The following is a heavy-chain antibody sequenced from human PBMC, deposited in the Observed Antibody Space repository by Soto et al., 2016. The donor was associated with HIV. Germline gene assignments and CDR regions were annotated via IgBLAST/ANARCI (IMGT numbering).Heavy chain of an antibody. CDR1: GFTFSRFW. CDR3: ARELRSYNYGSELDY. Sequence: EVQLVESGGGLVQPGGSLRLSCAASGFTFSRFWMTWVRQVPGKGLEWVANIKQDGSEEYYVDSVKGRFTISRDNAKNSLYLQMNSLRVEDTAVYYCARELRSYNYGSELDYWGQGTLVTVSS. D-gene: IGHD5-18*01. CDR2: IKQDGSEE. V-gene: IGHV3-7*04. J-gene: IGHJ4*02.